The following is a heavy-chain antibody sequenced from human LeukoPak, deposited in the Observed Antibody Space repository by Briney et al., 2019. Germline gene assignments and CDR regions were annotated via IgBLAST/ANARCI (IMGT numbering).Heavy chain of an antibody. J-gene: IGHJ4*02. V-gene: IGHV3-23*01. D-gene: IGHD1-14*01. CDR3: AKESPYTSPRNYYFDY. CDR2: ISGVADRT. CDR1: GFTFSSYA. Sequence: GGSLRLSCAASGFTFSSYAMSWVRQAPGEGLEWVSAISGVADRTYYADSVKGRFTISRDNSKNTLSLQMNSLRAEDAAIYYCAKESPYTSPRNYYFDYWGQGTLVTVSS.